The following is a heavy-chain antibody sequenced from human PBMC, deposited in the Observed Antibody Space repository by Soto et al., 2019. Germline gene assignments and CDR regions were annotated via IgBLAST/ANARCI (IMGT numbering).Heavy chain of an antibody. CDR1: GYIFTRYW. Sequence: GESLKIACNGSGYIFTRYWIGWVRQMPGKGLEWMGIIFPGDSDTRYSPSFQGQVTISADTSISATYLQWSSLRASDTAMYYCTTGASMTPDYWGQGTQVTVSS. CDR2: IFPGDSDT. V-gene: IGHV5-51*03. CDR3: TTGASMTPDY. J-gene: IGHJ4*02. D-gene: IGHD2-8*02.